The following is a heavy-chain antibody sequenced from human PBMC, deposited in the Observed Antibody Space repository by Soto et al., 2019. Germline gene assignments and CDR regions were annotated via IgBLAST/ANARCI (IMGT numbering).Heavy chain of an antibody. V-gene: IGHV3-23*01. CDR3: AKETSQYYDFWSGLNSDYYYGMDV. J-gene: IGHJ6*02. D-gene: IGHD3-3*01. CDR1: GFTFSSYA. CDR2: ISGSGGST. Sequence: EVQLLESGGGLVQPGGSLRLSCAASGFTFSSYAMSWVRQAPGKGLEWVSAISGSGGSTYYADSVKGRFTISRDNSKNTLYLRMNSLRDEDTAVYYCAKETSQYYDFWSGLNSDYYYGMDVWGQGTTVTVSS.